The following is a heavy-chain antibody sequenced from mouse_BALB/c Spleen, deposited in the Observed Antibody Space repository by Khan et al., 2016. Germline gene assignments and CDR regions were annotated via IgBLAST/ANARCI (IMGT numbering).Heavy chain of an antibody. CDR1: GFTFNTNA. CDR3: VSWDY. CDR2: IRTKSNKYAT. V-gene: IGHV10S3*01. J-gene: IGHJ2*01. Sequence: EVQLLETGGGLVQPKGSWKLSCAAAGFTFNTNAMNWVRQAPGKGLEWVARIRTKSNKYATYYADSVKDRFTISRDDSQSMLYLQMNNLKTEDTAMYYCVSWDYWGQGTTLTVSS.